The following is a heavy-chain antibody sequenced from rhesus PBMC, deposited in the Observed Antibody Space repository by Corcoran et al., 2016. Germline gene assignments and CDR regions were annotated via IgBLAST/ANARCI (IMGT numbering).Heavy chain of an antibody. Sequence: QVQLQESGPGLVKPSETLSLTCAVSGYSISSGYYWCWIRQPPGTGLEYIGYISGSSGSTYYNPSLKSRVTISKDTSKNQFSLKLSSVTAADTAVYYCARHGSYSGSWNFDYWGQGVLVTVSS. CDR3: ARHGSYSGSWNFDY. CDR2: ISGSSGST. D-gene: IGHD6-25*01. V-gene: IGHV4-99*01. J-gene: IGHJ4*01. CDR1: GYSISSGYY.